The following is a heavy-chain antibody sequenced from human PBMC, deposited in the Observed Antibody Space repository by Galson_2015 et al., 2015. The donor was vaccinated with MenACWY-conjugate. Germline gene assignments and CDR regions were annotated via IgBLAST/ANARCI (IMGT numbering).Heavy chain of an antibody. CDR3: VRDFSHTHNNVLNDHLAV. Sequence: SLRLSCAASGFAFSKYWMNWVRQAPGKGLEWVANINRDGSETNYVDSVKGRFIMSRDNAKESLYLQMNVLRAEDTAVYYCVRDFSHTHNNVLNDHLAVWAPGTVVTVSS. D-gene: IGHD1-1*01. J-gene: IGHJ3*01. V-gene: IGHV3-7*03. CDR2: INRDGSET. CDR1: GFAFSKYW.